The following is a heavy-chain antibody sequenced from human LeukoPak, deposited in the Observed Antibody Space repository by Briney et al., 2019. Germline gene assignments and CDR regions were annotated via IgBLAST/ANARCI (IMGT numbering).Heavy chain of an antibody. V-gene: IGHV4-59*01. J-gene: IGHJ6*02. Sequence: SETLSLTCTVSGGSISNYHWSWIRQPPGKGLEWIGYIYYSGSTNYNPSLKSRVTISVDTSKNQFSLKLSSVTVADTAVYYCARVGGTNYYYYGMDVWGQGTTVTVSS. D-gene: IGHD1-26*01. CDR3: ARVGGTNYYYYGMDV. CDR1: GGSISNYH. CDR2: IYYSGST.